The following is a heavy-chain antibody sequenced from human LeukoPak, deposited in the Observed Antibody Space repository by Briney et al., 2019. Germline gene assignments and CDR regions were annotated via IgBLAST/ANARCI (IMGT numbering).Heavy chain of an antibody. Sequence: ASVKVSCKASGYTFTGYYMHWVRQAPGQGLEWMGWINPNSGGTNYAQKFQGRVTMTRDTSISTAYMELSRLRSDDTAVYYCARDRGFFSVGWRDFDYWGQGTLVTVSS. CDR3: ARDRGFFSVGWRDFDY. V-gene: IGHV1-2*02. CDR1: GYTFTGYY. D-gene: IGHD6-19*01. J-gene: IGHJ4*02. CDR2: INPNSGGT.